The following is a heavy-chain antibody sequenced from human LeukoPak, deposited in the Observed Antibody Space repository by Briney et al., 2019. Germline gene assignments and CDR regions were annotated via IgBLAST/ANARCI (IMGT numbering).Heavy chain of an antibody. V-gene: IGHV1-46*01. J-gene: IGHJ3*02. CDR3: ASPGVWMATMGPDAFDI. CDR2: INPSGDST. D-gene: IGHD5-24*01. Sequence: ASVKASCKASGYTFTSYYMHWVRQAPGQGLEWMGIINPSGDSTSYAQKFQGRVTMTRDMSTSTVYMELSSLRSEDTAVYYCASPGVWMATMGPDAFDIWGQGTMVTVSS. CDR1: GYTFTSYY.